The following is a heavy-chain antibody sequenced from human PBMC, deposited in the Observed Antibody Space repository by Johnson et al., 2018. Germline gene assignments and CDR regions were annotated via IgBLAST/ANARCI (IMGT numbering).Heavy chain of an antibody. CDR2: IWHDGSNQ. V-gene: IGHV3-33*01. CDR3: ARDVSDDTRASQY. CDR1: GFTFRKYP. Sequence: VQLVETGGGVVQPGRSLTLSCTASGFTFRKYPIHWVRQAPGRGLEWVALIWHDGSNQYYGDSVKGRFTVSRDNSKHTAYLHMNNLRGDDTAVYYCARDVSDDTRASQYWGQGTLVTVSS. D-gene: IGHD2-2*01. J-gene: IGHJ4*02.